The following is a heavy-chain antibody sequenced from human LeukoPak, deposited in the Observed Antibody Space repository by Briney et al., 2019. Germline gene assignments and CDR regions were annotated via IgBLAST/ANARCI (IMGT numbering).Heavy chain of an antibody. CDR1: GFTFTTYG. D-gene: IGHD2-2*03. Sequence: GGSLRPSCSASGFTFTTYGMNWVRQAPGKGLEWVSGIGGSGTRTYYADSVKGRFTISRDNSKNTLYLQMNSLRDEDTAVYYCAKDSGWILFDDWGQGTLVTVSS. J-gene: IGHJ4*02. V-gene: IGHV3-23*01. CDR3: AKDSGWILFDD. CDR2: IGGSGTRT.